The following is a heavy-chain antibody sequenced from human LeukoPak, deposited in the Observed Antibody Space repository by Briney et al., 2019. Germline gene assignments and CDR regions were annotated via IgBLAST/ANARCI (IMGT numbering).Heavy chain of an antibody. Sequence: KTSETLSLTCTVSGGSISSSSYYWGWIRQPPGKGLEWIGSIYYSGCTYYNPSLKSRVTISVDTSKNQFSLKLSSVTAADTAVYYCARSYGDDFWSGYYTEPPDYWGQGTLVTVSS. CDR1: GGSISSSSYY. J-gene: IGHJ4*02. D-gene: IGHD3-3*01. CDR3: ARSYGDDFWSGYYTEPPDY. V-gene: IGHV4-39*01. CDR2: IYYSGCT.